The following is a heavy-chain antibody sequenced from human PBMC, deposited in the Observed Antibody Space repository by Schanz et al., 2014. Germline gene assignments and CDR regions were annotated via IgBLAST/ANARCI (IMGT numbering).Heavy chain of an antibody. D-gene: IGHD3-10*01. Sequence: EVQLLESGGGLVQPGGSLRLSCAASGFTFSTHAMSWVRQAPGKGLEWVSAINTGVNTYYADSVKGRFTISRDNSKNTLYLQMNSLRAEDTAVYYCAKGRFGELSAFDIWGQGTMVTVSS. J-gene: IGHJ3*02. CDR2: INTGVNT. V-gene: IGHV3-23*01. CDR1: GFTFSTHA. CDR3: AKGRFGELSAFDI.